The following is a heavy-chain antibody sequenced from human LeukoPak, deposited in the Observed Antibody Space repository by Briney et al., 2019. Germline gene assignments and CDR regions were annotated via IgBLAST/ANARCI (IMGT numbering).Heavy chain of an antibody. CDR1: GFTFSSYS. J-gene: IGHJ4*02. CDR2: ISGSSSTI. Sequence: GGSLRLSCAASGFTFSSYSMNWVRPAPGKGLEWGSYISGSSSTIYYADSVKGRLTISRDNGKNTLYLQMNSLRAEDTAVYYCARGSTYYDSSGQVPFDYWGQGTLVTVSS. V-gene: IGHV3-48*01. CDR3: ARGSTYYDSSGQVPFDY. D-gene: IGHD3-22*01.